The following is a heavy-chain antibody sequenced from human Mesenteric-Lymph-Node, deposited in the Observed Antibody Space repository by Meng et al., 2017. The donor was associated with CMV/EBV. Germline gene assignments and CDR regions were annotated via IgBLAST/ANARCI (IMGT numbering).Heavy chain of an antibody. CDR2: IIPFFGTA. Sequence: SVKVSCKASGGTFTNYALSWVRQAPGQGLEWMGGIIPFFGTANYAQKFHGRVTMTTDAASSTAYMELSSLRSDDTAVYYCARDRVRDDFWSVSFDPWGQGTLVTVSS. J-gene: IGHJ5*02. CDR1: GGTFTNYA. D-gene: IGHD3-3*01. V-gene: IGHV1-69*05. CDR3: ARDRVRDDFWSVSFDP.